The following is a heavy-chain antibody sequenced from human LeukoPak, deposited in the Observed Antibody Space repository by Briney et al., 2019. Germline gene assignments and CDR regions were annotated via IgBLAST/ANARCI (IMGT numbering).Heavy chain of an antibody. CDR3: ARHHGGYRPLDY. V-gene: IGHV4-59*08. Sequence: WETLSLTCTVSGGSISSYYWSWIRQPPGKGLEWIGYIYYSGSTNYNPSLKSRVTISVDTSKNQFSLKLSSVTAADTAVYYCARHHGGYRPLDYWGRGTLVTVSS. CDR1: GGSISSYY. D-gene: IGHD4-17*01. J-gene: IGHJ4*02. CDR2: IYYSGST.